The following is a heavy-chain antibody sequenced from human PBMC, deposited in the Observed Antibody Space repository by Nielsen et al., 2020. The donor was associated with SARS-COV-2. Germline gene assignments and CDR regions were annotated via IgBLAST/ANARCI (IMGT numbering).Heavy chain of an antibody. V-gene: IGHV3-53*01. J-gene: IGHJ4*02. Sequence: GESLKISCAASGFTFSSYGMHWVRQAPGKGPEWVSVLYSGGTTYYPDSVKGRFTISRDNSKNTVDLQMNGLRADDTAVYYCARLRGYTHFDYWGQGILVTVSS. D-gene: IGHD5-12*01. CDR3: ARLRGYTHFDY. CDR1: GFTFSSYG. CDR2: LYSGGTT.